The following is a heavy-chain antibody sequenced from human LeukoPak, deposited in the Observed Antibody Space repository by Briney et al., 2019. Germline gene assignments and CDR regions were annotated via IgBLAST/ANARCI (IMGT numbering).Heavy chain of an antibody. Sequence: GASVKVSCKASGYTFTSYYMHWVRQAPGQGLEWMGIINPSGGSTSYAQKFQGRATMTRDTSTSTVYMELSSLRSEDTAVYYCARARWEPLPFDPWGQGTLVTVSS. J-gene: IGHJ5*02. CDR2: INPSGGST. V-gene: IGHV1-46*01. CDR3: ARARWEPLPFDP. CDR1: GYTFTSYY. D-gene: IGHD1-26*01.